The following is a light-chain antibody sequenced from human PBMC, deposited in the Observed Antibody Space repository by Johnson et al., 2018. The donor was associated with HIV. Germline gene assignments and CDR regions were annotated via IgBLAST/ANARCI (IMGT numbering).Light chain of an antibody. CDR2: DNN. Sequence: QSVLTQPPSVSAAPGQKVTISCSGSSSNIGNNYVSWYQQVPGTAPKLLIYDNNKRPSGLPARFSGSKSGASATLGITGLQTGDEADYYCGTWDSYLTAGVFGSGTKVTVL. CDR3: GTWDSYLTAGV. V-gene: IGLV1-51*01. CDR1: SSNIGNNY. J-gene: IGLJ1*01.